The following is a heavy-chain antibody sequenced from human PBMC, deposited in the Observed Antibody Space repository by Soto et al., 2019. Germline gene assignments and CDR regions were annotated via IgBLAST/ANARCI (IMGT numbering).Heavy chain of an antibody. Sequence: SETLSLTCTVAGGAISIYYWSCIRQPPGKGLEWIGYIYYSGSTNYNPSLKSRVTISVDTSKNQFSLKLSSVTAADTAVYYCARAFTRSLAYWGQGTLVTVSS. CDR1: GGAISIYY. CDR2: IYYSGST. J-gene: IGHJ4*02. CDR3: ARAFTRSLAY. V-gene: IGHV4-59*01.